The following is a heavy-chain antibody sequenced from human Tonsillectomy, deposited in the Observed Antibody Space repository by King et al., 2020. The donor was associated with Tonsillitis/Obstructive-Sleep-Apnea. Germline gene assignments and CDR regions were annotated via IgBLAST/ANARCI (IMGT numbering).Heavy chain of an antibody. CDR1: GGTFSSYA. CDR3: ARERDTGFGVVENYYYYDGMDV. D-gene: IGHD3-3*01. V-gene: IGHV1-69*10. Sequence: QLVQSGAEVKKPGSSVKVSCKASGGTFSSYAISWVRQAPGQGLEWMGGIIPILDIANYAQKFQGRVTITADKSTSTAYMELSSLRSEDTAVYYCARERDTGFGVVENYYYYDGMDVWGLGTTVTVSS. CDR2: IIPILDIA. J-gene: IGHJ6*02.